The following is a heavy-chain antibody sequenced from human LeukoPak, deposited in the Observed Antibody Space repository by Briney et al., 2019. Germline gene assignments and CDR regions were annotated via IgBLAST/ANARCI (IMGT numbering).Heavy chain of an antibody. J-gene: IGHJ4*02. CDR3: ARDGDYGDSNPFDY. V-gene: IGHV1-69*06. Sequence: SVKVSCKASGGTFSSYAISWVRQAPGQGLEWMGGIIPIFGTANYAQKFQGRVTITADKSTSTAYMELSSLRSEDTAVYYCARDGDYGDSNPFDYWGQGTLVTVSS. CDR2: IIPIFGTA. D-gene: IGHD4-17*01. CDR1: GGTFSSYA.